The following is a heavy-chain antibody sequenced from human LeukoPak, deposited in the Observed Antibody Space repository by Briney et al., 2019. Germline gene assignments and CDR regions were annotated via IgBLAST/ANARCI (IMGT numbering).Heavy chain of an antibody. CDR3: ARSGRPGPLDY. D-gene: IGHD3-10*01. CDR2: ISHSGST. Sequence: PSETLSLTCAVYGGSFSGYYWSWIRQPPGKGLEWIGEISHSGSTNYNPSLKSRVTISVDTPKNQFSLKLSSVTAADTAVYYCARSGRPGPLDYWGQGTLVTVSS. V-gene: IGHV4-34*01. CDR1: GGSFSGYY. J-gene: IGHJ4*02.